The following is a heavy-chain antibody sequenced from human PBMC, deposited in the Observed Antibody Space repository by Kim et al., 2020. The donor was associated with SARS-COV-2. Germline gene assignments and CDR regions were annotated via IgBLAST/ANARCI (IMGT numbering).Heavy chain of an antibody. J-gene: IGHJ6*02. Sequence: ASVKVSCKASGYTFTSYYMHWVRQAPGQGLEWMGIINPSGGSTSYAQKFQGRVTMTRDTSTSTVYMELSSLRSEDTAVYYCARGINRGVISRVSYGMDVWGQGTTVTVSS. D-gene: IGHD3-10*01. CDR2: INPSGGST. CDR3: ARGINRGVISRVSYGMDV. V-gene: IGHV1-46*01. CDR1: GYTFTSYY.